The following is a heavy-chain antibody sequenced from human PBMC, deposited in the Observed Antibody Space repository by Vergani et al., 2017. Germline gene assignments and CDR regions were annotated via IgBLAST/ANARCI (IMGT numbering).Heavy chain of an antibody. D-gene: IGHD3-22*01. V-gene: IGHV3-30*03. CDR2: ISNDATKE. Sequence: QVELVESGGGVVQPGGSLRLSCAASGFTFRSYAMHWVRQAPGKGLEWVAVISNDATKEKYADSVKGRFTISRDNSKTTLYLQLSSLRAEDTAVYYCARWTHSSPGIWGQGSLVTVSS. J-gene: IGHJ1*01. CDR1: GFTFRSYA. CDR3: ARWTHSSPGI.